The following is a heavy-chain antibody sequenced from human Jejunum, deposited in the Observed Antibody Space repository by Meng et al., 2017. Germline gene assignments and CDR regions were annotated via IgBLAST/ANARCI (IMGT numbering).Heavy chain of an antibody. Sequence: QVQVQQWGAGLLKPSETLSLTCAFQGGSFSTYDWSWIRQPPGKGLEWLGQIHHSGSINDNPSLKGRVTMSVDTSRSQISPKLNSVTAADTAAYYCRLAYCVSDCGDYWGQGTLVTVSS. V-gene: IGHV4-34*01. CDR3: RLAYCVSDCGDY. D-gene: IGHD2-21*02. J-gene: IGHJ4*02. CDR1: GGSFSTYD. CDR2: IHHSGSI.